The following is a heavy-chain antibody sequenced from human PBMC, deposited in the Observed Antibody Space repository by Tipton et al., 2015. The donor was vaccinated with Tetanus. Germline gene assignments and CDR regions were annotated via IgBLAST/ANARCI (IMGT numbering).Heavy chain of an antibody. D-gene: IGHD2-2*01. CDR2: IYYSGST. J-gene: IGHJ5*02. V-gene: IGHV4-39*01. Sequence: TLSLTCTVSGGSISSGGYYWSWIRQPPGEGLEWIGSIYYSGSTYYNPSLKSRVTISVDTSKNQFSLKLSSVTAADTAVYYCARGLGSRGFDPWGQGTLVTVSS. CDR3: ARGLGSRGFDP. CDR1: GGSISSGGYY.